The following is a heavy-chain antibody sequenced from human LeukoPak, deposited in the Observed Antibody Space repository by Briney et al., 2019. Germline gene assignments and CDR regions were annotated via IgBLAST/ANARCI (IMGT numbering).Heavy chain of an antibody. CDR2: INHSGST. CDR1: GGSFSGYY. D-gene: IGHD5-18*01. J-gene: IGHJ6*02. Sequence: PSETLSLTCAVYGGSFSGYYWSWIRQPPGKGLEWIGEINHSGSTNYNPSLESRVTISVDTSKNQFSLELSSVTAADTAVYYCARGSRGYSYGFLPRYYYSMDVWGQGTTVTVSS. V-gene: IGHV4-34*01. CDR3: ARGSRGYSYGFLPRYYYSMDV.